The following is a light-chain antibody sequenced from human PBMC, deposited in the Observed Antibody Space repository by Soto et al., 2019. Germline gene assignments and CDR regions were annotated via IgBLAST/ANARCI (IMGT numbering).Light chain of an antibody. Sequence: IEMTQSPVTLFVSAGERATLSCRASQSVGTNLAWYQQKPGQVPRLLIYAASTRATDIPARFSGSGSGTEFTLTISSLQSEDFAVYYCQQYNNWPPGVTFGQGTRLEI. J-gene: IGKJ5*01. V-gene: IGKV3-15*01. CDR1: QSVGTN. CDR2: AAS. CDR3: QQYNNWPPGVT.